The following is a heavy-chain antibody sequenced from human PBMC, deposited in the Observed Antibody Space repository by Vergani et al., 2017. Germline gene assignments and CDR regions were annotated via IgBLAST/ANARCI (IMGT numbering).Heavy chain of an antibody. V-gene: IGHV3-23*01. CDR3: AKGTLRYFDWLLAVDY. D-gene: IGHD3-9*01. CDR1: GFTFSSYA. CDR2: ISGSGGST. J-gene: IGHJ4*02. Sequence: EVQLLESGGGLVQPGGSLRLSCAASGFTFSSYAMSWVRQAPGNGLEWVSAISGSGGSTYYADSVKSRFTISRDNSKNTLYLQMNSLRAEDTAVYYCAKGTLRYFDWLLAVDYWGQGTLVTVSS.